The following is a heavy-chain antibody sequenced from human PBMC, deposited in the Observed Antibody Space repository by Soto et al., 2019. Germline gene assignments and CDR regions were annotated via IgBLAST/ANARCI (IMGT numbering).Heavy chain of an antibody. CDR3: ARDVWDFGANPDH. Sequence: QVQLVQSGAEVKKPGAAVKVACKKSGFTFTNYWMHWVRQAPGQGLEWMGIINPRGANTRYGQKFQGRVTMTRVTSTSTVDMELISRTSEGTAVYYWARDVWDFGANPDHWGQGTLVTVSS. CDR2: INPRGANT. J-gene: IGHJ5*02. CDR1: GFTFTNYW. D-gene: IGHD4-17*01. V-gene: IGHV1-46*03.